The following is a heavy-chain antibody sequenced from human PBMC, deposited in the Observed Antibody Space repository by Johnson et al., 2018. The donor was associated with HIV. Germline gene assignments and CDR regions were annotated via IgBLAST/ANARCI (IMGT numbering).Heavy chain of an antibody. CDR3: ARDLVEYSSSSYAFDI. Sequence: QVQLVESGGGVVKPGGSLRLSCAASGFTFNDYYMSWIRQAPGKGLEWLSYISTSGATIYYADSVKGRFTISRDNAKKSLYLQMNSLRSEDTAVYYCARDLVEYSSSSYAFDIWGQGTMVTVSS. J-gene: IGHJ3*02. D-gene: IGHD6-6*01. V-gene: IGHV3-11*04. CDR1: GFTFNDYY. CDR2: ISTSGATI.